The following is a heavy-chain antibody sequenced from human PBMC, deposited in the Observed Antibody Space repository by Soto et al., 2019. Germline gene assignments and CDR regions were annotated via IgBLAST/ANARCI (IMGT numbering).Heavy chain of an antibody. Sequence: SETLSLTCAVYGGSFSGYYWTWIRQTPGEGLEWIGEINHSGSTNYKPSLKSRVSISADTSKKQFSLNLTSVTAADTAVYYCARGECSSNYCFTRWALDIWGQGTVVTVSS. CDR2: INHSGST. V-gene: IGHV4-34*01. CDR3: ARGECSSNYCFTRWALDI. CDR1: GGSFSGYY. J-gene: IGHJ3*02. D-gene: IGHD2-2*01.